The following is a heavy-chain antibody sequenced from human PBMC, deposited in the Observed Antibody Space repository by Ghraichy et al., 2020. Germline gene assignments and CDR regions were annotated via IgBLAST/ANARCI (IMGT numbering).Heavy chain of an antibody. CDR2: INPSGGST. D-gene: IGHD2-15*01. Sequence: ASVKVSCKASGYTFTSYYMHWVRQAPGQGLEWMGIINPSGGSTSYAQKFQGRVTMTRDTSTSTVYMELSSLRSEDTAVYYCARDTRYCSGGSCYLHYWGQGTLVTVSS. J-gene: IGHJ4*02. V-gene: IGHV1-46*01. CDR1: GYTFTSYY. CDR3: ARDTRYCSGGSCYLHY.